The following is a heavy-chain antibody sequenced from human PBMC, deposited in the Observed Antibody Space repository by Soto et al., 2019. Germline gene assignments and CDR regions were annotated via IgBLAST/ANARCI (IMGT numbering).Heavy chain of an antibody. Sequence: ASVKVSCKASGYTFTNYGISWVQQAPGQGLEWMGWINTYNGNTNHAQKLQGRVTMTTDTSTSTAYMELRSLRSDDTAVYYCARGVGSGTYYNQYNWFDPWGQGTLVIVSS. CDR1: GYTFTNYG. J-gene: IGHJ5*02. CDR3: ARGVGSGTYYNQYNWFDP. V-gene: IGHV1-18*01. CDR2: INTYNGNT. D-gene: IGHD3-10*01.